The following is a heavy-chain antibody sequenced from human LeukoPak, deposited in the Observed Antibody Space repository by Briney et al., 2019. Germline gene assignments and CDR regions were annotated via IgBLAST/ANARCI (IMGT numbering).Heavy chain of an antibody. V-gene: IGHV3-23*01. CDR1: AFTFSSYA. D-gene: IGHD3-22*01. Sequence: PGGSLRLSCAASAFTFSSYAMSWVRQAPGKGLEWVSAISGSGGSTYYADSVKGRFTISRDNSKNTLYLQMSSLRAEDTAVYYCAKGYYYDSSGYYPLDYWGQGTLVTVSS. J-gene: IGHJ4*02. CDR2: ISGSGGST. CDR3: AKGYYYDSSGYYPLDY.